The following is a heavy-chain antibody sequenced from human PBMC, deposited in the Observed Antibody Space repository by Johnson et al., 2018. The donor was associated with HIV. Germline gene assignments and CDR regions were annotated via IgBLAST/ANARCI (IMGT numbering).Heavy chain of an antibody. V-gene: IGHV3-53*01. J-gene: IGHJ3*02. Sequence: VQLVESGGGQVQPGGSLRLSCVGSSNYKSWVRQAPGKGLEWVSVIYSGGSTYYADSVKGRFTISRDNAKNSLYLQMNSLRAEDTALYYCARDRGWELLRSWGVHGAFDIWGQGTMVTVSS. CDR3: ARDRGWELLRSWGVHGAFDI. CDR2: IYSGGST. CDR1: SSNY. D-gene: IGHD1-26*01.